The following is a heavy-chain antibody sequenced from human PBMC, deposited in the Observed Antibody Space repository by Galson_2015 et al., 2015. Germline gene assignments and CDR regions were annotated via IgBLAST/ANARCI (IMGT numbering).Heavy chain of an antibody. V-gene: IGHV1-69*06. Sequence: SVKVSCKASGGTFSSYAISWVRQAPGQGLEWMGGIIPIFGTANYAQKFQGRVTITADKSTSTAYMELSSLRSEDTAVYYCARESPEYSGYGGWFDPWGQGTLVTVSS. J-gene: IGHJ5*02. CDR2: IIPIFGTA. CDR3: ARESPEYSGYGGWFDP. D-gene: IGHD5-12*01. CDR1: GGTFSSYA.